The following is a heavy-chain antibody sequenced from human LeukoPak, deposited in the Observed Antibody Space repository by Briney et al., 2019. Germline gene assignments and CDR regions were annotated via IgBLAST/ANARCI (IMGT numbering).Heavy chain of an antibody. D-gene: IGHD3-22*01. CDR2: IYHSGST. CDR1: GGSISSGGYS. Sequence: SETLSLTCAVSGGSISSGGYSWSWIRQPPGKGLEWIGYIYHSGSTYYNPSLKSRVTISVDRSKNQFSLKLSSVTAADTAVYYCARDNYYDSSVFDYWGQGTLVTVSS. J-gene: IGHJ4*02. CDR3: ARDNYYDSSVFDY. V-gene: IGHV4-30-2*01.